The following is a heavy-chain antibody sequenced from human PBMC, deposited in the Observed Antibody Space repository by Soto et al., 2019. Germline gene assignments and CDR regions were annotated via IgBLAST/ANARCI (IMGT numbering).Heavy chain of an antibody. CDR2: INHSGST. D-gene: IGHD6-6*01. Sequence: PSETLSLTCAVYGGSFSGYYWSWIRQPPGKGLEWIGEINHSGSTNYNPSLKSRVTISVDTSKNQFSLKLSSVTAADTAVYYCARGLDTGSWGAFGYWGHGTPVTGS. CDR3: ARGLDTGSWGAFGY. J-gene: IGHJ4*01. CDR1: GGSFSGYY. V-gene: IGHV4-34*01.